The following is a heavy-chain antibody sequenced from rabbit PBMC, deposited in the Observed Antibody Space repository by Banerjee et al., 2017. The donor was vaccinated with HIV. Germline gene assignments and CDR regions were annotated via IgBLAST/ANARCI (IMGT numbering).Heavy chain of an antibody. D-gene: IGHD8-1*01. V-gene: IGHV1S45*01. CDR1: GFSFSGSYW. Sequence: EESGRGLVTPGGSLTLTCTASGFSFSGSYWICWVRQAPGKGLEWIACIVAGDGSTYYASWAKGRFTISKTSSTTVTLQMTSLTVADTATYFCARDSSYVGANWLDLRGPGTLVTVS. CDR2: IVAGDGST. J-gene: IGHJ5*01. CDR3: ARDSSYVGANWLDL.